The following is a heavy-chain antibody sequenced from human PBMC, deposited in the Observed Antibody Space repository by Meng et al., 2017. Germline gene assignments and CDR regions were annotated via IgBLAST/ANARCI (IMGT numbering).Heavy chain of an antibody. J-gene: IGHJ5*02. D-gene: IGHD7-27*01. V-gene: IGHV1-69*06. CDR3: ASGPPGWFDP. Sequence: QGEVVQVGAGVKKAGSSGKVSCKASGGTFSSYAISWVRQAPGQGLEWMGGIIPIFGTANYAQKFQGRVTITADKSTSTAYMELSSLRSEDTAVYYCASGPPGWFDPWGQGTLVTVSS. CDR2: IIPIFGTA. CDR1: GGTFSSYA.